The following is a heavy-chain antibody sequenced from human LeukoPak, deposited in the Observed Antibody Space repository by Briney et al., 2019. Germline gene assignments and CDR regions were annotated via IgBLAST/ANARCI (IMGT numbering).Heavy chain of an antibody. CDR3: ARGGLEDRSFDY. CDR2: IYYSGST. D-gene: IGHD3-16*02. J-gene: IGHJ4*02. CDR1: GGSISSYY. V-gene: IGHV4-59*01. Sequence: SETLSLTCTVSGGSISSYYWSWIRQPPGKGLEWIGYIYYSGSTNYNPSLKSRVTISVDTSKNQFSLKLSSVTAADTAVYYCARGGLEDRSFDYWGQGTLVTVSS.